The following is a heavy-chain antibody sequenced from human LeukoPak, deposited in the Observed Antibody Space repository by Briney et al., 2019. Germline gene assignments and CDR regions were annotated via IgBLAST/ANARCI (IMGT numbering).Heavy chain of an antibody. V-gene: IGHV3-13*01. CDR2: IGTAGDT. J-gene: IGHJ4*02. D-gene: IGHD2-15*01. CDR3: ARYCSGGGCPTAPGFDY. Sequence: GGSLRLSCAASGFTFSSYDMHWVRHATGKGLEWVSAIGTAGDTYYPGSVKGRFTISRENAKNSLYLQMNTLRAGDTAVYYCARYCSGGGCPTAPGFDYWGQGTLVTVSS. CDR1: GFTFSSYD.